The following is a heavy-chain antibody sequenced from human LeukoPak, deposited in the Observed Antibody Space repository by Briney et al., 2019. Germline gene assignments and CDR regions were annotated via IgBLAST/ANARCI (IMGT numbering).Heavy chain of an antibody. CDR1: GFTFSSYA. D-gene: IGHD3-22*01. Sequence: GGSLRLSCAASGFTFSSYAMHWVRQAPGKGLEWVAVISYDGSNKYYADSVKGRFTISRDNSKNTLYLQMNSLRAEDTAVYYCAKNLASITMIVTTWGQGTLVTVSS. V-gene: IGHV3-30-3*02. J-gene: IGHJ5*02. CDR2: ISYDGSNK. CDR3: AKNLASITMIVTT.